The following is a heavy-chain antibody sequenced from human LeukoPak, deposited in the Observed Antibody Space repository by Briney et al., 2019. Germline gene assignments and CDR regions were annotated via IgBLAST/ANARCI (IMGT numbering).Heavy chain of an antibody. Sequence: GGSLRLSCAASGFTFSSYSMNWVRQAPGKGLEWVSYISSSRSTIYYADSVKGRFTISRDNAKNSLYLQMNSLRAEDTAVHYCAREYCSSTSCLYDYWGQGTLVTVSS. V-gene: IGHV3-48*01. CDR2: ISSSRSTI. D-gene: IGHD2-2*01. CDR3: AREYCSSTSCLYDY. CDR1: GFTFSSYS. J-gene: IGHJ4*02.